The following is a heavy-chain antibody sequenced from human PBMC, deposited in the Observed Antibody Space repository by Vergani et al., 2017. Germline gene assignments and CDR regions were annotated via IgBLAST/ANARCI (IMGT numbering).Heavy chain of an antibody. CDR2: INHSGST. CDR3: ARGPAAGSGDY. D-gene: IGHD6-13*01. J-gene: IGHJ4*02. V-gene: IGHV4-34*01. CDR1: GGSFSGYY. Sequence: QVQLQQWGAGLLKPSETLYLTCAVYGGSFSGYYWSWIRQPPGKGLEWIGEINHSGSTNYNPSLKSLVTISVDTSKNQFSLKLSSVTAADTAVYYCARGPAAGSGDYWGQGTLVTVSS.